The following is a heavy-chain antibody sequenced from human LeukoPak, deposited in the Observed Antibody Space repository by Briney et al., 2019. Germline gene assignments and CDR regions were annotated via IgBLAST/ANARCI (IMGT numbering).Heavy chain of an antibody. CDR2: MNPNSGNT. D-gene: IGHD6-19*01. CDR3: ARGRGSGHKENWFDP. CDR1: GYTFTTYD. Sequence: ASVKVSCKASGYTFTTYDINWVRQATGQGLEWMGWMNPNSGNTGYAQKFQGRVTMTRDTSITTAYMELSSLRSEDTAVYYCARGRGSGHKENWFDPWGQGTLVTVSS. V-gene: IGHV1-8*01. J-gene: IGHJ5*02.